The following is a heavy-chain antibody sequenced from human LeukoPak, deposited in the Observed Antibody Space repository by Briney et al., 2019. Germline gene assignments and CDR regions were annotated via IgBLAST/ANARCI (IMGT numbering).Heavy chain of an antibody. D-gene: IGHD3-16*01. Sequence: SETLSLTCTVSGGSINSGDYYWTWIRQPPGKELEWIGSLFYTGNTYYSPSLRSRVAISIDMSKNQFSLKLSSVTAADTAVYYCARDWGQRENSDWGQGTLVTVSS. CDR1: GGSINSGDYY. V-gene: IGHV4-39*07. CDR2: LFYTGNT. CDR3: ARDWGQRENSD. J-gene: IGHJ4*02.